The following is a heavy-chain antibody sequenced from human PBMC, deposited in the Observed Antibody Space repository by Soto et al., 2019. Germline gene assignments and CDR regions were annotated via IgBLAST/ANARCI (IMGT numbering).Heavy chain of an antibody. V-gene: IGHV3-21*01. D-gene: IGHD3-3*01. CDR1: GFTFSSYS. CDR3: ARVSNYDFWSGYYFGYYYYGMDV. Sequence: PGGSLRLSCAASGFTFSSYSMNWVRQATGKGLEWVSSISSSSSYIYYADSVKGRFTISRDNAKNSLYLQMNSLRAEDTAVYYCARVSNYDFWSGYYFGYYYYGMDVWGKGTTVTVSS. CDR2: ISSSSSYI. J-gene: IGHJ6*04.